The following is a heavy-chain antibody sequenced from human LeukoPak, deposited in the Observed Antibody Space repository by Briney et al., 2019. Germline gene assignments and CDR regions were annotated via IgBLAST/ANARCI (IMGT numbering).Heavy chain of an antibody. Sequence: PGRSLRLSCVASGFTFTNHGMHWVRQAPGKGLEWVASIWDDGSDKYSADSVRGRFTISRDNAKNSLYLQMNSLRAEDTAVYYCARGMVRGYSGYRLSPEYDYWGQGTLVTVSS. CDR2: IWDDGSDK. CDR1: GFTFTNHG. J-gene: IGHJ4*02. V-gene: IGHV3-33*08. D-gene: IGHD5-12*01. CDR3: ARGMVRGYSGYRLSPEYDY.